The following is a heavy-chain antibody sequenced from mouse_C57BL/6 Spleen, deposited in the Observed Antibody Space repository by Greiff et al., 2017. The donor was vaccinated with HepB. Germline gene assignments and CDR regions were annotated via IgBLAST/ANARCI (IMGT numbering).Heavy chain of an antibody. Sequence: QVQLQQSGAELVKPGASVKMSCKASGYTFTSYWITWVKQRPGQGLEWIGDIYPGSGSTNYNEKFKSKATLTVVTSSSTAYMQLSSLTSEDSAVYYCARGDYGNYQGDYYAMDYWGQGTSVTVSS. J-gene: IGHJ4*01. D-gene: IGHD2-1*01. V-gene: IGHV1-55*01. CDR2: IYPGSGST. CDR1: GYTFTSYW. CDR3: ARGDYGNYQGDYYAMDY.